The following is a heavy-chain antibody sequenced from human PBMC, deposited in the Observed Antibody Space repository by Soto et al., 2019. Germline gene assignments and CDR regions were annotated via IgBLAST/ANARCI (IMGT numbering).Heavy chain of an antibody. CDR3: ARIKYSGYDYHDAFDI. J-gene: IGHJ3*02. CDR2: IIPIFGTA. D-gene: IGHD5-12*01. CDR1: GGTFSSYA. Sequence: GASVKVSCKASGGTFSSYAISWVRQAPGQGLEWMGGIIPIFGTANYAQKFQGRVTITADKSASTAYMELSSLRSEDTAVYYCARIKYSGYDYHDAFDIWGQGTMVTVSS. V-gene: IGHV1-69*06.